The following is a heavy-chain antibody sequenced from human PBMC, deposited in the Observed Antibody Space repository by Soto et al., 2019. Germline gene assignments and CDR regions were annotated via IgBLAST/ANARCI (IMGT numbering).Heavy chain of an antibody. CDR2: ICGSGGAT. CDR1: GFTFSSYA. CDR3: AKESGGNCYALFAY. J-gene: IGHJ4*02. V-gene: IGHV3-23*01. D-gene: IGHD2-15*01. Sequence: GGSLRLSCAASGFTFSSYAMTWVRQGPGKGMEWVSAICGSGGATYYTDSVKGRFTTSRDNSKNTLHLQMNNLRAEDTAIYYCAKESGGNCYALFAYCGQRTLVIGSS.